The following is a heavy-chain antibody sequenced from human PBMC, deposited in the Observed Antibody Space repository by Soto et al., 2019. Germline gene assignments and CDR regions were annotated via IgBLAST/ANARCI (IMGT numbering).Heavy chain of an antibody. Sequence: QVHLEQSGPEVKKPGASVKVSCKASGYTFTSYGISWVRLAPGQGLEWMGWINIYGGGTNYAQKYKDRVTMSXXTXSNTVYLEMRSLTSDDTAIYYCARALYYYDNSGLAFWGQGTLVTVSS. CDR1: GYTFTSYG. J-gene: IGHJ4*02. D-gene: IGHD3-22*01. V-gene: IGHV1-18*01. CDR3: ARALYYYDNSGLAF. CDR2: INIYGGGT.